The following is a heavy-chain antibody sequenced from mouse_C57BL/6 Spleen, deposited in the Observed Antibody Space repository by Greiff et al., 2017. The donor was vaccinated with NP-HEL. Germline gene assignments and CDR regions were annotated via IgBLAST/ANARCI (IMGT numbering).Heavy chain of an antibody. CDR2: INYDGSST. CDR1: GFTFSDYY. D-gene: IGHD1-1*01. Sequence: EVKLVESEGGLVQPGSSMKLSCTASGFTFSDYYMAWVRQVPEKGLEWVANINYDGSSTYYLDSLKSRFIISRDNAKNILYLQMSSLKSEDTATYYCARDDGSRADWYFDVWGTGTTVTVSS. V-gene: IGHV5-16*01. CDR3: ARDDGSRADWYFDV. J-gene: IGHJ1*03.